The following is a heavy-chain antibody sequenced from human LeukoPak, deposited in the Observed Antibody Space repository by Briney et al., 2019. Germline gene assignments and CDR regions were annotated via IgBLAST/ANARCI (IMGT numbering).Heavy chain of an antibody. CDR3: ARPGYYDTSGYYIDAFDI. CDR2: IYPRDSDT. D-gene: IGHD3-22*01. Sequence: GESLKISCKGSGYSFTSYWIGWVRQMPGKGLEWMGIIYPRDSDTRYSPSFQGQVTISADKSISTAYLQWSSLKASDTAMYYCARPGYYDTSGYYIDAFDIWGQGTMVTVSP. J-gene: IGHJ3*02. V-gene: IGHV5-51*01. CDR1: GYSFTSYW.